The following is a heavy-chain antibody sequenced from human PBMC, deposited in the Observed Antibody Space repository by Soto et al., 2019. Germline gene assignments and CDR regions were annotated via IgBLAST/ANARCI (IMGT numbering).Heavy chain of an antibody. CDR1: GFTFSSYA. Sequence: PVGSLRLSCAASGFTFSSYAMSWVRQAPGKGLEWVSAISGSGGSTYYADSVKGRFTISRDNSKNTLYLQMNSLRAEDTAVYYCASGITIFGVVITNWFDPWGQGTLVTVSS. J-gene: IGHJ5*02. CDR3: ASGITIFGVVITNWFDP. CDR2: ISGSGGST. V-gene: IGHV3-23*01. D-gene: IGHD3-3*01.